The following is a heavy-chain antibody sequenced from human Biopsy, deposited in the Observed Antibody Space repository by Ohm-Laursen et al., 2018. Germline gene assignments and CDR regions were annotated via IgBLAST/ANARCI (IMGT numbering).Heavy chain of an antibody. CDR2: ISWNSYII. CDR3: AKGGSSYGFGSFNIFHKYATDV. V-gene: IGHV3-9*01. J-gene: IGHJ6*01. D-gene: IGHD3-10*01. CDR1: GFTFDDSA. Sequence: SLRLSCAASGFTFDDSAMHWVRQAPGKGLEWVSGISWNSYIIDYADSVKGRFTVSRDNAKKSLYLQMNTLTAADTAVYFCAKGGSSYGFGSFNIFHKYATDVRGQGTTITVSS.